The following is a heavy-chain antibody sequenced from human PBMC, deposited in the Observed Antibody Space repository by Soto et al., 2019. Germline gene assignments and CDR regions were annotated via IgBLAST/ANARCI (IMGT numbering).Heavy chain of an antibody. J-gene: IGHJ6*02. CDR3: ATGIAVAGYYYYGMDV. CDR1: GYSFTSYW. V-gene: IGHV5-51*01. D-gene: IGHD6-19*01. Sequence: PGESLKISCKGSGYSFTSYWIGLVREMPGKGLEWMGIIYPGDSDTRYSPSFQGQVTISADKSISTAYLQWSSLKASDTAMYYCATGIAVAGYYYYGMDVWGQGTTVTVSS. CDR2: IYPGDSDT.